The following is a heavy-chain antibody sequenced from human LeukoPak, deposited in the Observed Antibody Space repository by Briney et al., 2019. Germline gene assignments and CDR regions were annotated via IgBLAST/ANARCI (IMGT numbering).Heavy chain of an antibody. D-gene: IGHD2-2*01. Sequence: GGSLRLSCAASGFTFSSYSMNWVRQAPGKGLEWVSSINSSSSYIYYADSVKGRFTISRDNAKNSLYLQMNSLRAEDTAVYYCATGRGYCSSTSCPNGDYWGQGTLVTVSS. J-gene: IGHJ4*02. CDR1: GFTFSSYS. V-gene: IGHV3-21*01. CDR3: ATGRGYCSSTSCPNGDY. CDR2: INSSSSYI.